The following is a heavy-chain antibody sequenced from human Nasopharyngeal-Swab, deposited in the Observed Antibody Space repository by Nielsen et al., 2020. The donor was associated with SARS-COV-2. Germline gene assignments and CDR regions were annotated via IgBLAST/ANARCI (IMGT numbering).Heavy chain of an antibody. Sequence: SETLSLTCTVSSGSINGYFWSWIRQPPGKGLDWLGYIYSSGSTTYNPSLQSRVTISVDTSKNQFSLKMRSVTAADTAVYFCARGGWLRSSSYYFDYWGQGALVTVSS. D-gene: IGHD5-12*01. CDR2: IYSSGST. V-gene: IGHV4-59*13. CDR3: ARGGWLRSSSYYFDY. CDR1: SGSINGYF. J-gene: IGHJ4*02.